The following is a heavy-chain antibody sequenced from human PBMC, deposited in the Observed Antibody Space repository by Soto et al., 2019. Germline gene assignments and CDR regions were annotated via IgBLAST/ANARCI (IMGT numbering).Heavy chain of an antibody. D-gene: IGHD4-17*01. J-gene: IGHJ3*02. V-gene: IGHV3-7*03. CDR1: GFTFSSYW. CDR2: IKQDGSEK. Sequence: GGSLRLSCAASGFTFSSYWMSWVRQAPGKGLEWVANIKQDGSEKYYVDSVKGRFTTSRDNAKNSLYLQMNSLRAEDTAVYYCARATSPYGIDAFDIWGQGTMVTVSS. CDR3: ARATSPYGIDAFDI.